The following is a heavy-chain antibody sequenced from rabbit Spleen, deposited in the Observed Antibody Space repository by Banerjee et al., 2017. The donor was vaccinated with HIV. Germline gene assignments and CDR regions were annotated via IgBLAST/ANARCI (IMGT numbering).Heavy chain of an antibody. V-gene: IGHV1S45*01. J-gene: IGHJ4*01. D-gene: IGHD6-1*01. CDR2: IYADSGQDI. CDR1: GFSFSSSYW. Sequence: QEQLEESGGDLVKPEGSLTLTCTASGFSFSSSYWICWVRQAPGKGLEWIACIYADSGQDIRYASWAKGRFTISKTSSTTVTLQMTSLTAADSATYFCARDDGSYDYIDGYFNLWGQGTLVTVS. CDR3: ARDDGSYDYIDGYFNL.